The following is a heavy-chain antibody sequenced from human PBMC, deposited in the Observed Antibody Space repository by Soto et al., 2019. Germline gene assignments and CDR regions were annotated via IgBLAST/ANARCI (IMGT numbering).Heavy chain of an antibody. J-gene: IGHJ4*02. V-gene: IGHV1-46*01. CDR2: INPSGGST. CDR1: GYTFTTYY. D-gene: IGHD2-15*01. Sequence: QVQLVQSGAEVKKPGASVKVSCKASGYTFTTYYMHCVRQAPGQGLEWMGIINPSGGSTSYAQKFQGRVTMTRATSTSTVYMELSSLRSEDTAVYYCARVYCSGGSCYGIDYWGQGTLVTVSS. CDR3: ARVYCSGGSCYGIDY.